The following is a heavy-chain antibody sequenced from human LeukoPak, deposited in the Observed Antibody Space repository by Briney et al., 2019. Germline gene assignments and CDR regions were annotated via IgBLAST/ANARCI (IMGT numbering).Heavy chain of an antibody. CDR3: ARDQSGDAFDI. CDR2: ISGGGGST. D-gene: IGHD1-26*01. V-gene: IGHV3-23*01. J-gene: IGHJ3*02. CDR1: GFTFSSYA. Sequence: GGSLRLSCAASGFTFSSYAMSWFRQAPGKGLEWVSGISGGGGSTYYADSVKGRFTISRDNSKNTLSLQMNSLRPEDTAVYYCARDQSGDAFDIWGQGTMVTVSS.